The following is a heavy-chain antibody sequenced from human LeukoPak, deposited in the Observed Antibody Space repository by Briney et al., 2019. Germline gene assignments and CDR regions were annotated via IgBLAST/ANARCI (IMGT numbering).Heavy chain of an antibody. CDR2: ISSSSSYI. CDR3: ARASGWYERGPDYYYYYMDV. Sequence: GGSLRLSCAASGFTFSSYSMNWLPQAPGKGLEGVSSISSSSSYIYHADSVKGRFTISRDNAKNSLYLQMNSLRDENTAVYYCARASGWYERGPDYYYYYMDVWGKGTTVTVSS. D-gene: IGHD6-19*01. CDR1: GFTFSSYS. V-gene: IGHV3-21*01. J-gene: IGHJ6*03.